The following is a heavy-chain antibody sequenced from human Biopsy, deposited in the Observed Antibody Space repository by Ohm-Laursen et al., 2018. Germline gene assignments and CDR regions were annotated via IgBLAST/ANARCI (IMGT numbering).Heavy chain of an antibody. CDR2: IYYSGST. J-gene: IGHJ6*02. CDR1: GGSISSDY. D-gene: IGHD2/OR15-2a*01. CDR3: ARATNSTGWPYYYFYGMDV. Sequence: SDTLSLTWTASGGSISSDYWSWIRQTPGKGLEWIGYIYYSGSTNYNPSLKSRVTISVDTSKNQFSLRLNSVTAADTAVYYCARATNSTGWPYYYFYGMDVWGQGTTVTVSS. V-gene: IGHV4-59*07.